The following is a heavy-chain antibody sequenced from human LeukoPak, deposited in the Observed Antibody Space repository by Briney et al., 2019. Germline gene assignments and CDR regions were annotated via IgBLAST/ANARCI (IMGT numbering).Heavy chain of an antibody. V-gene: IGHV6-1*01. J-gene: IGHJ6*02. D-gene: IGHD1-26*01. CDR2: TYYRSKWYN. CDR1: GDSVSSNSAA. Sequence: SQTLSLTCAISGDSVSSNSAAWNWIRQSPSRGLEWLGRTYYRSKWYNDYAVSVKSRITINPDTSKNQFSLQLSSVTPEDTAVYYCARGEGGSYVSYYGMDVWGQGTTVTVSS. CDR3: ARGEGGSYVSYYGMDV.